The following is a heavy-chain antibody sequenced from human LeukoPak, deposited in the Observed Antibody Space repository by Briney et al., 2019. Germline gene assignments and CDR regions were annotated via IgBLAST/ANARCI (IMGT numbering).Heavy chain of an antibody. CDR1: GYTFTNSY. CDR2: INPSGGTT. J-gene: IGHJ4*02. CDR3: ARDAYNYYYSDY. Sequence: ASVKVPCKASGYTFTNSYMHWVRQAPGQGLEWMGLINPSGGTTTYAQKFQGRVTMTRDTSTSTVYMELSSLRSEDTAVYYCARDAYNYYYSDYWGQGTLVTASS. D-gene: IGHD5-24*01. V-gene: IGHV1-46*01.